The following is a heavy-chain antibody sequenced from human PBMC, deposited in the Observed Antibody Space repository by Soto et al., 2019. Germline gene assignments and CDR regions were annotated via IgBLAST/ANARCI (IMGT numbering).Heavy chain of an antibody. Sequence: TLSLTCTVSGGSISSGDYYWSWIRQPPGKGLEWIGYIYYSGSTYYNPSLKSRVTISVDTSKNQFSLKLSSVTAADTAVYYCAREYRQLDWFDPWGQGTPVTVSS. CDR3: AREYRQLDWFDP. D-gene: IGHD6-6*01. CDR2: IYYSGST. J-gene: IGHJ5*02. V-gene: IGHV4-30-4*01. CDR1: GGSISSGDYY.